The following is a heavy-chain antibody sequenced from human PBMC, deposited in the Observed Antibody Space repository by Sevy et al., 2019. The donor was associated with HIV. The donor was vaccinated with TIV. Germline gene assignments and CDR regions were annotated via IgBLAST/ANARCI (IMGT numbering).Heavy chain of an antibody. Sequence: GGSLRLSCAASGFTFSSYWMYWVRQAPGKGLVWVSPISSDGIITSYADSVKGRFTISRDNAKNTLYLQMNSQRAEDTAVYYCASASVRGVIINPLDYWGQGTLVTVSS. CDR1: GFTFSSYW. CDR2: ISSDGIIT. CDR3: ASASVRGVIINPLDY. D-gene: IGHD3-10*02. V-gene: IGHV3-74*01. J-gene: IGHJ4*02.